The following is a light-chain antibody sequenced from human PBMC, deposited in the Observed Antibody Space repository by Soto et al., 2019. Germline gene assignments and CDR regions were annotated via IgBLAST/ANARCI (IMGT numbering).Light chain of an antibody. CDR3: CSYAGSSTLV. Sequence: QSALTQPASVSGSPGQSITISCTGTSSDVGNYNLVSWYQQYPGKAPKLMIYEVTKRPSGVSNRFSGSKSGNTVSLTISGLQAEDESDYYCCSYAGSSTLVFGGGTKLTVL. CDR2: EVT. J-gene: IGLJ2*01. CDR1: SSDVGNYNL. V-gene: IGLV2-23*02.